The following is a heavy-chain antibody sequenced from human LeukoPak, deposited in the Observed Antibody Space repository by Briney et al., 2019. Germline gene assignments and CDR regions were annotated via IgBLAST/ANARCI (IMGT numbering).Heavy chain of an antibody. D-gene: IGHD3-22*01. J-gene: IGHJ1*01. CDR2: ISGSGGST. CDR1: GFTFSSYA. CDR3: AKGRQDPKLLLPKYFQH. Sequence: GGSLRLSCAASGFTFSSYAMSWVRQAPGKGLEWVSAISGSGGSTYYADSVKGRFTISRDNSKNTLYLQMNSLRAEDTAVYYCAKGRQDPKLLLPKYFQHWGQGTLVTVSS. V-gene: IGHV3-23*01.